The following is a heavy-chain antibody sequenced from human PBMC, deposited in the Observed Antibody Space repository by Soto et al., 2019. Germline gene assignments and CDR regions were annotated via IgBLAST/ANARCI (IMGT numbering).Heavy chain of an antibody. CDR3: ARVHRDFRGYNSAWHLDY. CDR1: GFTFSAHY. D-gene: IGHD6-19*01. CDR2: TRNKDNSYTA. V-gene: IGHV3-72*01. Sequence: PGGSLRLSCAASGFTFSAHYMDWVRQAPGKGLEWVGRTRNKDNSYTAEYAASVKGRFTISRDESKNSMHLQMNSLKTEDTAVYYCARVHRDFRGYNSAWHLDYWGQGTLVTVSS. J-gene: IGHJ4*02.